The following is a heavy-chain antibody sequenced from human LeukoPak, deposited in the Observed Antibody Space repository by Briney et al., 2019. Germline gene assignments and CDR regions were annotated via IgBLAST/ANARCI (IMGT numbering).Heavy chain of an antibody. CDR2: ISGSGGST. CDR3: AKPLRGWYYFDY. CDR1: GFTFSSYA. D-gene: IGHD6-19*01. J-gene: IGHJ4*02. V-gene: IGHV3-23*01. Sequence: GSLRLSCAASGFTFSSYAMSWVRQAPGKGLEWVSAISGSGGSTYYADSVKGRFTISRDNSKNTLYLQMNSLRAEDTAVYYCAKPLRGWYYFDYWGQGTLVTVSS.